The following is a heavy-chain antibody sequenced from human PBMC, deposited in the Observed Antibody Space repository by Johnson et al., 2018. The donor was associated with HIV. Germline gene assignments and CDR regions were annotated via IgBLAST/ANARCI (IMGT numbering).Heavy chain of an antibody. D-gene: IGHD7-27*01. CDR2: IGTAGDT. CDR1: GFTFSSYA. J-gene: IGHJ3*01. V-gene: IGHV3-13*01. Sequence: VQLVESGGGVVQPGRSLRLTCAASGFTFSSYAMHWVRQAPGKGLEWVAVIGTAGDTYCRGSVKGRFTISRENAKNSLYLQMNSLRAGDTAVYYCAIASGAPGRWGQGTMVTVSS. CDR3: AIASGAPGR.